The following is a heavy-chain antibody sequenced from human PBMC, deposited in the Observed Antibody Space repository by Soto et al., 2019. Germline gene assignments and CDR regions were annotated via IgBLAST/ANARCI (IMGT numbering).Heavy chain of an antibody. CDR3: AREDLVAATPVLNY. CDR1: GYTFTSYG. J-gene: IGHJ4*02. V-gene: IGHV1-18*01. D-gene: IGHD2-15*01. Sequence: ASVKVSCKASGYTFTSYGISWVRQAPGQGLEWMGWISAYNGNTNYAQKLQGRVTMTTDTSTSTAYMELRSLRSDDTAVYYCAREDLVAATPVLNYWGQGTLVTVSS. CDR2: ISAYNGNT.